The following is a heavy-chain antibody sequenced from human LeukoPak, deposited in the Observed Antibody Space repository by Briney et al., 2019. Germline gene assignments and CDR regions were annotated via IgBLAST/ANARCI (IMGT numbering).Heavy chain of an antibody. V-gene: IGHV3-21*06. Sequence: GGSLSLSCVASGFSLSDYSMNWVRQAPGKGLEWVSSINSRSNDIYYADSAKGRFTIPRDNAKNSLYLQMNSLRAEDTAVYYCAREGRAYRYSSSWYPTPSWFDPWGQGTLVTVSS. D-gene: IGHD6-13*01. CDR1: GFSLSDYS. CDR3: AREGRAYRYSSSWYPTPSWFDP. J-gene: IGHJ5*02. CDR2: INSRSNDI.